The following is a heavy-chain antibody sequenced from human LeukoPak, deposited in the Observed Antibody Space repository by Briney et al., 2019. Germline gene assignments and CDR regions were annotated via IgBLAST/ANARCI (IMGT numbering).Heavy chain of an antibody. CDR1: GFIFSNYV. D-gene: IGHD2-15*01. CDR2: ISYDGSNK. CDR3: AKGLSGGKRAVGAFDI. J-gene: IGHJ3*02. Sequence: GRSLRLPCAASGFIFSNYVMHWVRQPPGKGLEWVAVISYDGSNKYYADSVKGRFTISRDNSKNTLYLQMNSLRAEDTAVYYCAKGLSGGKRAVGAFDIWGQGTMVTVSS. V-gene: IGHV3-30-3*01.